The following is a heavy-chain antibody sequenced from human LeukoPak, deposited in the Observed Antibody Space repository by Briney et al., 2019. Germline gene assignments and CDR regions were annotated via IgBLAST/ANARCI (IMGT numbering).Heavy chain of an antibody. CDR1: GFTVNNAW. CDR3: TTARGYSAYEY. D-gene: IGHD5-12*01. CDR2: IKSKTDGGTT. Sequence: GGSLRLSCAASGFTVNNAWMTWVRQAPGRGLEWVGRIKSKTDGGTTDFAAPVNGRFTISRDDSENTLYLQMNSLKAEDTAIYYCTTARGYSAYEYWGRGTMVTVSS. V-gene: IGHV3-15*01. J-gene: IGHJ3*01.